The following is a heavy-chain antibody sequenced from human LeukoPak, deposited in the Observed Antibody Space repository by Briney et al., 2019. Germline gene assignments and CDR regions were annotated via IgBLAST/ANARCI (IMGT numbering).Heavy chain of an antibody. J-gene: IGHJ4*02. V-gene: IGHV4-59*12. CDR3: SRDSDSTETLDY. CDR1: GGSISSYY. D-gene: IGHD2-21*02. Sequence: SETLSLTCTVSGGSISSYYWSWIRQPPGKGLEWIGYIYYSGSTNYNPSLKSRVTISVDTSKNQFSLHLRSVTAADTAVYFCSRDSDSTETLDYWGQGTLVTVSS. CDR2: IYYSGST.